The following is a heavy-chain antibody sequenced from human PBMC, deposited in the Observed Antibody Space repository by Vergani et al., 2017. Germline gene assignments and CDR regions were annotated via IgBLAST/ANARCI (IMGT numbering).Heavy chain of an antibody. CDR1: GGYISSYY. V-gene: IGHV4-59*01. J-gene: IGHJ4*02. CDR3: ARAKGLATDY. CDR2: IYYSGST. Sequence: QVQLQESGPGLVKPSETLSLTCTVSGGYISSYYWSWIRQPPGKGLEWIGYIYYSGSTNYNPYLKSRVTISVDTSKNQFSLKLSSVTAADTAVDYCARAKGLATDYWGQGTLVTVSS.